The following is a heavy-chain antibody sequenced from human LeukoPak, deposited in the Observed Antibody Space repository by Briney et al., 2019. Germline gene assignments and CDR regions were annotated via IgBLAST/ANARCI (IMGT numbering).Heavy chain of an antibody. CDR2: IYSGGST. J-gene: IGHJ4*02. V-gene: IGHV3-53*01. CDR3: ARGHISRYCSSTSCYLIDY. D-gene: IGHD2-2*01. CDR1: GFTVSSNY. Sequence: PGGSLRLSCAASGFTVSSNYMSWVRQAPGKGLEWVSVIYSGGSTYYADSVKGRFTISRDNSKNTLYLQMNSLRAEDTAVYYCARGHISRYCSSTSCYLIDYWGQGTLVTVSS.